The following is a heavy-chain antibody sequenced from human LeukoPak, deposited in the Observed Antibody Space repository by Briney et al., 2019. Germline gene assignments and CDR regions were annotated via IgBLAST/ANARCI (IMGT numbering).Heavy chain of an antibody. CDR3: AKEGDEWELLRSSFDY. V-gene: IGHV3-30*18. CDR2: ISYDGSNK. D-gene: IGHD1-26*01. CDR1: GFTFSSYG. Sequence: GGSLRLSCAASGFTFSSYGMHWVRQAPGKGLEWVAVISYDGSNKYYADSVKGRFTISRDNSKNTLYLQMNSLRAEDTAVCYCAKEGDEWELLRSSFDYWGQGTLVTVSS. J-gene: IGHJ4*02.